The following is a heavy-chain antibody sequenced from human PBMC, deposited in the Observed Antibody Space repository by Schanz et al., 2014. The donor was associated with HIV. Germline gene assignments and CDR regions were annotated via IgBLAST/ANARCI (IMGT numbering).Heavy chain of an antibody. CDR1: GFTFSSYG. CDR3: AKDQGYDFWSGYYIYYYMDV. Sequence: QVQLVESGGGVVQPGRSLRLSCAASGFTFSSYGMHWVRQAPGKGLEWVAVISYDGRDKYYADSVKGRFTISRDNSKNTLYLQMNSLRPEDTAVYYCAKDQGYDFWSGYYIYYYMDVWGQGTMVTVSS. J-gene: IGHJ6*02. V-gene: IGHV3-30*18. CDR2: ISYDGRDK. D-gene: IGHD3-3*01.